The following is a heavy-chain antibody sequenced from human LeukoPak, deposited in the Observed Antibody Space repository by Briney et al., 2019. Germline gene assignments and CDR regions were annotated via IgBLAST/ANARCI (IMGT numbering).Heavy chain of an antibody. Sequence: SVKVSCKASGGTFSSYAISWVRQAPGQGLEWMGGIIPIFGTANYAQKFQGRVTITADKSTSTAYMELSSLRSEDTAVYYCARDRHGDGYNWRALGCWGQGTLVTVSS. J-gene: IGHJ4*02. CDR1: GGTFSSYA. D-gene: IGHD5-24*01. CDR3: ARDRHGDGYNWRALGC. CDR2: IIPIFGTA. V-gene: IGHV1-69*06.